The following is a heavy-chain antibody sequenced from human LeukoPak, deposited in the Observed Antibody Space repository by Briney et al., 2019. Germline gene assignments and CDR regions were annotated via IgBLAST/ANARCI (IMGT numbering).Heavy chain of an antibody. CDR3: ARSGSRVLPAAI. CDR1: GGSVSSGSYY. D-gene: IGHD2-2*01. Sequence: SETLSLTCTVSGGSVSSGSYYWSWIRQPPGKGLEWIGYIYYSGSTNYNPSLKSRVTISVDTSKNQFSLKLSSVTAADTAVYYSARSGSRVLPAAIWGQGTLVTVSS. V-gene: IGHV4-61*01. J-gene: IGHJ4*02. CDR2: IYYSGST.